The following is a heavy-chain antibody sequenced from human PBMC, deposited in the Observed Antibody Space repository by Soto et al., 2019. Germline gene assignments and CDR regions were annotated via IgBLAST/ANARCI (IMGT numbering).Heavy chain of an antibody. CDR2: ISYDGSNK. CDR1: RFTFSSYG. V-gene: IGHV3-30*18. CDR3: AKERGEENRYFYYGMDV. D-gene: IGHD3-16*01. Sequence: GGSLSLSCAASRFTFSSYGMHWVRQAPGKGLEWVAVISYDGSNKYYADSVKGRFTISRDSSKNTLYLQMNSLRAEDTAVYYSAKERGEENRYFYYGMDVWGQGTTVTVSS. J-gene: IGHJ6*02.